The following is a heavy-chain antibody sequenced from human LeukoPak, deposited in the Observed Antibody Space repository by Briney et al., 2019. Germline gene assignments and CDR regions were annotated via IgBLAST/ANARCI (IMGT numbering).Heavy chain of an antibody. CDR1: GFTFNSYA. V-gene: IGHV3-23*01. Sequence: GGSLRLSCAASGFTFNSYAMTWVRQAPGKGLEWVSTISGGGGSTYYADSVKGRFTISRDNSRNTLYLQMNSLRAEDTAVYYCARDSDTAMAPGYWGQGTLVTVSS. CDR2: ISGGGGST. J-gene: IGHJ4*02. D-gene: IGHD5-18*01. CDR3: ARDSDTAMAPGY.